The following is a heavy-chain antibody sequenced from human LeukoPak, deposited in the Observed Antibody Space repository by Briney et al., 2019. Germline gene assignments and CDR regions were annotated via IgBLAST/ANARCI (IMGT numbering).Heavy chain of an antibody. Sequence: SDTLSLTCTVSGGSMSSYYWNWIRQSPGKGLEWIGLIYNSGTSNYNPSLNSRVTISVDTSRNQFSLKMSSVTAADTAVYYCARSYYSGTYYWFDPWGQGTLVTVSS. D-gene: IGHD1-26*01. J-gene: IGHJ5*02. CDR2: IYNSGTS. CDR3: ARSYYSGTYYWFDP. V-gene: IGHV4-59*07. CDR1: GGSMSSYY.